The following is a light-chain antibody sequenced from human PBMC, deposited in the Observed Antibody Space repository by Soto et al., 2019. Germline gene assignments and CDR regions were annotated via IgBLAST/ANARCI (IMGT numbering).Light chain of an antibody. V-gene: IGKV3-11*01. CDR3: QHGGA. CDR2: DAS. Sequence: EVLLTQSPATLSLSPGERATLSCRAGQSISNYLAWYQQKPGQAPRLLIHDASNRATDIPARFSGSGSGTDFSLTISSLETDDFAVYYCQHGGAFGPGTKVEIK. J-gene: IGKJ3*01. CDR1: QSISNY.